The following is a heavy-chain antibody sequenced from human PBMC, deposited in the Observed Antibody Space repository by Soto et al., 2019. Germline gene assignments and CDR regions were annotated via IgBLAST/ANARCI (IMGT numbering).Heavy chain of an antibody. CDR3: ATYSYILDTSGYHDV. Sequence: PENLSLTYTVSGGSMRRSSYYWGWIRQTPGTGLEWIASIWYSGMPYYRHSLKGRVAISLDSSQNQFSLRLHSMTAADTALYYCATYSYILDTSGYHDVWGQG. CDR1: GGSMRRSSYY. V-gene: IGHV4-39*01. CDR2: IWYSGMP. J-gene: IGHJ4*02. D-gene: IGHD3-22*01.